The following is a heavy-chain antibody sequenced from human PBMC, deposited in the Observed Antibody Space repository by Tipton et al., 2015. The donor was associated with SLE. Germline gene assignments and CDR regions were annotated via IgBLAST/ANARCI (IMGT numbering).Heavy chain of an antibody. CDR1: GFTFSSYW. CDR2: IKQDGSEK. V-gene: IGHV3-7*03. Sequence: SLRLSCAASGFTFSSYWMSWVRQAPGKGLEWVANIKQDGSEKYYVDSVKGRFTISRDNAKNSLYLQMNSLRAEDTALYYCAKGYGSGSLDAFDIWGQGTMVTVSS. D-gene: IGHD3-10*01. J-gene: IGHJ3*02. CDR3: AKGYGSGSLDAFDI.